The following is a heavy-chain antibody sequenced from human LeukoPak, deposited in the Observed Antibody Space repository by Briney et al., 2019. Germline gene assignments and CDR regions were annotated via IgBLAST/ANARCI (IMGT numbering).Heavy chain of an antibody. J-gene: IGHJ4*02. Sequence: GGSLRLSCAASGFAFSAYWMHWVRQAPGKGLEWVSRINEDATTIAYADSVKGRFIISRDNSKKSLYLQMNNLRAEDTAVYYCVRGRSLVGTPGDDFDFWGQGTLVIVSS. V-gene: IGHV3-74*01. CDR3: VRGRSLVGTPGDDFDF. D-gene: IGHD1-26*01. CDR1: GFAFSAYW. CDR2: INEDATTI.